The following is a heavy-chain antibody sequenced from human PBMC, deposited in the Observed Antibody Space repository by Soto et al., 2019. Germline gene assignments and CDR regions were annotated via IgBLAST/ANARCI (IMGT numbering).Heavy chain of an antibody. V-gene: IGHV3-23*01. CDR3: AKGSASTRPYYFDS. D-gene: IGHD6-6*01. J-gene: IGHJ4*02. CDR1: GFTFRDYP. Sequence: GGSLRLSCAASGFTFRDYPMSWIRQAPGKALEWVSVISGGGDSTYLADSVKGRFTISRDNSKNTMYMQMNSLRAEDSAIYYCAKGSASTRPYYFDSWGQGTLVTVSS. CDR2: ISGGGDST.